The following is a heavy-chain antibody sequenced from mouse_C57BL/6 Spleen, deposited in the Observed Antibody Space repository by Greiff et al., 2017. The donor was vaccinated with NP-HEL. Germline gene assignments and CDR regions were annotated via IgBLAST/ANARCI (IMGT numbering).Heavy chain of an antibody. CDR3: AFYYSNYEDYFDY. CDR1: GYTFTSYG. Sequence: VQLQQSGAELARPGASVKLSCKASGYTFTSYGISWVKRRTGQGLEWIGEIYPRSGNTYYNEKFKGKATLTADKSSSTAYMELRSLTSEDSAVYFCAFYYSNYEDYFDYWGQGTTLTVSS. D-gene: IGHD2-5*01. J-gene: IGHJ2*01. CDR2: IYPRSGNT. V-gene: IGHV1-81*01.